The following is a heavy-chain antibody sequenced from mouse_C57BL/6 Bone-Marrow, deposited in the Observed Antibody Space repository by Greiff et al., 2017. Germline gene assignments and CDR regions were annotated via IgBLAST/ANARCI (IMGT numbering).Heavy chain of an antibody. CDR2: IDPSDSYT. CDR3: ARGDGWYFDV. D-gene: IGHD3-3*01. Sequence: VQLQQPGAELVKPGASVKLSCKASGYTFTSYWMQWVKQRPGQGLEWIGEIDPSDSYTTYNQKFKGKATLTVDTSSSTAYMQLVSLTSEDSAVYYCARGDGWYFDVWGTGTTVTVSS. J-gene: IGHJ1*03. CDR1: GYTFTSYW. V-gene: IGHV1-50*01.